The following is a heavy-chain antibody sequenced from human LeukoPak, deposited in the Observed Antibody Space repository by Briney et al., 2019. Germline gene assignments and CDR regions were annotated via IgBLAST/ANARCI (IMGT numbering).Heavy chain of an antibody. CDR3: AKWIQQQLGD. Sequence: ASVKVSCKPSGGTFSSFAISWVRQAPGQGLEWMGRIIPVLDIPTYAQKFQDRVTISADKSTSTAYMELNSLRAEDTAVYYCAKWIQQQLGDWGQGTLVTVSS. CDR1: GGTFSSFA. V-gene: IGHV1-69*04. J-gene: IGHJ4*02. D-gene: IGHD6-13*01. CDR2: IIPVLDIP.